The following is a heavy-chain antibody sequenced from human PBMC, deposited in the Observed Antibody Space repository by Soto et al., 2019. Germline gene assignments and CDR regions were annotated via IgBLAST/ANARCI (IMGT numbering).Heavy chain of an antibody. CDR3: ARVGSGTVTTRGDFDY. V-gene: IGHV4-59*01. CDR1: GGSIISYY. CDR2: TYDSGST. D-gene: IGHD4-17*01. J-gene: IGHJ4*02. Sequence: SETLSLTCTVSGGSIISYYWSWIRQPPGKGLEWIGYTYDSGSTGYNPSLKSRVTISVDTSKNQFSLKLSSVTAADTAVYYCARVGSGTVTTRGDFDYWGQGTLVTVSS.